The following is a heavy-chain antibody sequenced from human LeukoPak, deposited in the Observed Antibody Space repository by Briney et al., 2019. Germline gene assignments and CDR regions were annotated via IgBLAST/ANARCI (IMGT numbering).Heavy chain of an antibody. J-gene: IGHJ3*02. CDR2: ISAYNGNT. V-gene: IGHV1-18*01. Sequence: ASVKVSCKASGYTFTSNGISWVRQAPGQGLEWMGWISAYNGNTNYAQKLQGRVTMTTDTSTSTAYMELRSLRSDDTAVYYCATGRNDYDAFDIWGQGTMVTVSS. D-gene: IGHD4-11*01. CDR3: ATGRNDYDAFDI. CDR1: GYTFTSNG.